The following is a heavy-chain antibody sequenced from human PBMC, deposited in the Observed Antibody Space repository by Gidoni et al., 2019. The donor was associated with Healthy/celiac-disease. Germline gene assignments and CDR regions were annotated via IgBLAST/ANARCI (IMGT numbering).Heavy chain of an antibody. CDR1: GFTFSSYS. Sequence: EVQLVESGGGLVQPGGSLRLACAASGFTFSSYSMNWVRQAPGKGLEWVSYISSSSSTIYYAASVKGRFTISRDNAKNSLYLQMNSLRDEDTAVYYCARDYYDSSGYYYAYFDYWGQGTLVTVSS. CDR3: ARDYYDSSGYYYAYFDY. V-gene: IGHV3-48*02. J-gene: IGHJ4*02. CDR2: ISSSSSTI. D-gene: IGHD3-22*01.